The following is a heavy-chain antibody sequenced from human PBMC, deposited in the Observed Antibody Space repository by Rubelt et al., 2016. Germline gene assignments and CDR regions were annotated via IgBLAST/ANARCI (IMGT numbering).Heavy chain of an antibody. D-gene: IGHD6-19*01. V-gene: IGHV4-31*03. CDR2: IYYSGST. J-gene: IGHJ4*02. Sequence: QLQLQESGPGLVKPSETLSLTCTVSGGSISSSSYYWGWIRQHPGKGLEWIGYIYYSGSTYYNPSLKSRVTLSVDTSKNQFCRKLGSVTAAETAVYYCARFSGSGWYLVDYWGQGTLVTVSS. CDR3: ARFSGSGWYLVDY. CDR1: GGSISSSSYY.